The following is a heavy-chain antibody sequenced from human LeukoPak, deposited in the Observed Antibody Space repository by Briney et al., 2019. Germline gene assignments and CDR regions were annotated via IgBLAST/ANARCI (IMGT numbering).Heavy chain of an antibody. CDR3: AVYSYGSSSWFDP. V-gene: IGHV4-4*09. J-gene: IGHJ5*02. CDR2: IYTSGTT. Sequence: PSETLSLTCNVSGGSISSFYLSWIRQPPGKGLEWIGYIYTSGTTKYNPSLKSRLTMSVDTSNSQFLLKLSSVTAADTAVYYCAVYSYGSSSWFDPWGQGTLVTVSS. D-gene: IGHD5-18*01. CDR1: GGSISSFY.